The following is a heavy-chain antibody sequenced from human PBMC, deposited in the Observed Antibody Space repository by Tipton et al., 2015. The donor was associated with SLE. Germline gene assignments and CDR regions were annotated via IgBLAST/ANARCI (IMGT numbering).Heavy chain of an antibody. CDR2: ISNSGST. J-gene: IGHJ4*02. D-gene: IGHD2-2*01. Sequence: TLSLTCTVSGYSISSAYYYWSWIRQPPGKGLEWIGYISNSGSTHYNPSLKSRITISIDTSKNQFSLEVNSVTAADTAVYYCTRVYQCFDYWGQGALVTVSS. V-gene: IGHV4-61*01. CDR1: GYSISSAYYY. CDR3: TRVYQCFDY.